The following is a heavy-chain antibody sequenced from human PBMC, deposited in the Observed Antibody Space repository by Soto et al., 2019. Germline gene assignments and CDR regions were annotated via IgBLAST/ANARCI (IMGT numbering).Heavy chain of an antibody. CDR2: IIPIFGTA. CDR1: GGTFSSYA. CDR3: AICIAAAGTGRGYYFHY. V-gene: IGHV1-69*12. Sequence: QVQLVQSGAEVKKPGSSVKVSCKASGGTFSSYAISWVRQAPGQGLEWMGGIIPIFGTANYAQKFQGRVTITADESTSTAYMELSSLRSEDTAVYYCAICIAAAGTGRGYYFHYWGQGTLVTVSS. D-gene: IGHD6-13*01. J-gene: IGHJ4*02.